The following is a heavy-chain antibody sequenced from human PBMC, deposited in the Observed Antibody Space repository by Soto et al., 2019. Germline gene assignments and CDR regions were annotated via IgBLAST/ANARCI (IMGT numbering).Heavy chain of an antibody. CDR2: ISSSGSTI. CDR3: ARTTYYYDSSGYPPLMDV. J-gene: IGHJ6*02. CDR1: GFTFSSYE. D-gene: IGHD3-22*01. V-gene: IGHV3-48*03. Sequence: VGSLRLSCAASGFTFSSYEMNWVRQAPGKGLEWVSYISSSGSTIYYADSVKGRFTISRDNAKNSLYLQMNSLRAEDTAVYYCARTTYYYDSSGYPPLMDVWGQGTTVTVSS.